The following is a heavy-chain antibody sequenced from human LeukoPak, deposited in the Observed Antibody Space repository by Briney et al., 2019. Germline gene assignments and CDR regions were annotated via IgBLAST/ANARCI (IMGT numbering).Heavy chain of an antibody. CDR3: ARLGAGPTYYDFWSGYSSFYFDY. CDR1: GGSFSGYY. CDR2: INHSGGT. V-gene: IGHV4-34*01. Sequence: PSETLSLTCAVYGGSFSGYYWSWIRQPPGKGLEWIGEINHSGGTNYNPSLKSRVTISVDTSKNQFSLKLSSVTAADTAVYYCARLGAGPTYYDFWSGYSSFYFDYWGQGTLVTVSS. J-gene: IGHJ4*02. D-gene: IGHD3-3*01.